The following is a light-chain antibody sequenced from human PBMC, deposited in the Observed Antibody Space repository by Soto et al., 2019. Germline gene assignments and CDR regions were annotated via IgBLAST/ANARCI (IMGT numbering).Light chain of an antibody. CDR3: SSYAASTLYV. J-gene: IGLJ1*01. CDR2: EVS. Sequence: QSALTQPPSASGCPGQSVTISCTGTSSDVGAYKYVSWYQQHPGKAPKLMIFEVSKRPSGVADRFSGSKSGNTASLTVSGLQVDDEADYYCSSYAASTLYVFGTGTKVTVL. CDR1: SSDVGAYKY. V-gene: IGLV2-8*01.